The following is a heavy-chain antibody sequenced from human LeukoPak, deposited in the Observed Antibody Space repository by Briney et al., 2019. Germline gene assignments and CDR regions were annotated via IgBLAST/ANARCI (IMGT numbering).Heavy chain of an antibody. CDR1: GGTFSSYA. Sequence: GASVKVSCKASGGTFSSYAISWVRQAPGQGLEWMGGIIPIFGTANYAQKFQGRVTITADESTSTAYMELSSLRSEDTAVYYCAREETAMVRSGYYFDYWGQGTLVTVSS. CDR2: IIPIFGTA. D-gene: IGHD5-18*01. V-gene: IGHV1-69*13. J-gene: IGHJ4*02. CDR3: AREETAMVRSGYYFDY.